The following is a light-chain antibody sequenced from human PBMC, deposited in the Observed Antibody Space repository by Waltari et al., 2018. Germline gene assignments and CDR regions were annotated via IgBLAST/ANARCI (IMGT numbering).Light chain of an antibody. CDR1: SSDVGGYNY. Sequence: QSALTQPASVSGSPGQSITISCTGTSSDVGGYNYVSWYQQHPVKAPKLMIDEVSNRPAGVSNRFSGSKSGNTASLTISGLQAEDEADYYCSSYTSSSTLYVFGTGTKVTVL. V-gene: IGLV2-14*01. J-gene: IGLJ1*01. CDR2: EVS. CDR3: SSYTSSSTLYV.